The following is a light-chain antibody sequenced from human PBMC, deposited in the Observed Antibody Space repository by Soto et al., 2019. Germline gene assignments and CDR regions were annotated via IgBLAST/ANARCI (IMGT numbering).Light chain of an antibody. Sequence: EIVMTQSPATLSVSPGERATLSCRASQSVSSNLAWYQQKPDQAPSRLIHGASPRATGIPARFSGSGSGTEVTLTISSLQAEDVSVYYCQQYNNWPPWTFGQGTKVEIK. J-gene: IGKJ1*01. V-gene: IGKV3-15*01. CDR1: QSVSSN. CDR2: GAS. CDR3: QQYNNWPPWT.